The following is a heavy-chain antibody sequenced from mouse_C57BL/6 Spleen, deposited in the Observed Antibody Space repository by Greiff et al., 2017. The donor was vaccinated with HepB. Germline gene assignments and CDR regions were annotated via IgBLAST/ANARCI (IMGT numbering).Heavy chain of an antibody. Sequence: VQLQQSGAELVRPGASVKLSCTASGFNIKDYYMHWVKQRPEQGLEWIGRIDPEDGDTEYAPKFQGKATMTADPSSNTAYLQLSSLTSEDTAVYYCTTGSNYYFDYWGQGTTLTVSS. D-gene: IGHD2-5*01. CDR3: TTGSNYYFDY. J-gene: IGHJ2*01. CDR2: IDPEDGDT. CDR1: GFNIKDYY. V-gene: IGHV14-1*01.